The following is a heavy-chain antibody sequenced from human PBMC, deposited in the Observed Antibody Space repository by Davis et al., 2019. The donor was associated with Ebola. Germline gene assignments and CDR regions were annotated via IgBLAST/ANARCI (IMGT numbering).Heavy chain of an antibody. CDR2: IYYSGSP. J-gene: IGHJ4*02. V-gene: IGHV4-59*08. D-gene: IGHD3-3*01. CDR1: GGSITSYY. Sequence: SETLSPTCTVPGGSITSYYWSWIRQPPGKGLEWIGYIYYSGSPTYTPSLKSPVTISVDTSKNQFSLKLSAVTAADTAVYYCARLITTYFDYWGQGTLVTVSS. CDR3: ARLITTYFDY.